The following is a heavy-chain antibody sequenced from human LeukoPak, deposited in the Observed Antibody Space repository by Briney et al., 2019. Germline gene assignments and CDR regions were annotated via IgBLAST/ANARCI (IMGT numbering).Heavy chain of an antibody. CDR2: MYSGGTT. V-gene: IGHV3-66*01. D-gene: IGHD3-3*01. Sequence: GGSLRLSCAASGSIFSRNYMSWVRQAPGKGLEWVSIMYSGGTTYYSESVKGRFTISRDSSKKTGYLKMKSRRGEETAVYYCAKSFTYYDFWNGYYGDFYFDYWGRGTLVTVSS. CDR3: AKSFTYYDFWNGYYGDFYFDY. J-gene: IGHJ4*02. CDR1: GSIFSRNY.